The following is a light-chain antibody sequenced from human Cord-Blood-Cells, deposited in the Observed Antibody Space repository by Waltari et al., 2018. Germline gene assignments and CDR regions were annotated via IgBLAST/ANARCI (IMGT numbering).Light chain of an antibody. Sequence: EIVLTQSPATLSLSPGERATLSCRASQGVSSYLAWYQQKPGQAPRLLIYDASNRATGIPARFSGSVSGTDFTLTISSLEPEDFAVYYCQQRSNWPPITFGQGTRLEIK. CDR3: QQRSNWPPIT. V-gene: IGKV3-11*01. J-gene: IGKJ5*01. CDR2: DAS. CDR1: QGVSSY.